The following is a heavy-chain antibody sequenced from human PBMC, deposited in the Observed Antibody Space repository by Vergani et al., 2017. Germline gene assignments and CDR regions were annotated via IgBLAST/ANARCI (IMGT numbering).Heavy chain of an antibody. CDR3: ARVNRGITMVRGVNKYYYYYGMDV. V-gene: IGHV3-7*03. Sequence: EVQLVESGGGLVQPGGSLRLSCAASGFTFSSYWMSWVRQAPGKGLEWVANIKQDGSEKYYVDSVKGRFTISRDNAKNSLYLQMNSLRAEDTAVYYCARVNRGITMVRGVNKYYYYYGMDVWGQGP. CDR1: GFTFSSYW. J-gene: IGHJ6*02. CDR2: IKQDGSEK. D-gene: IGHD3-10*01.